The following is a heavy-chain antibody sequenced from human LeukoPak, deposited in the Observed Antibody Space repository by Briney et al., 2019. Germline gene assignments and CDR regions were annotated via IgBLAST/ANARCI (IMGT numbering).Heavy chain of an antibody. CDR1: GYTFTSYD. V-gene: IGHV1-8*01. D-gene: IGHD6-13*01. J-gene: IGHJ1*01. CDR2: MNPNSGNT. CDR3: ARRMGLSSSWYNDEYFQH. Sequence: ASVKVSCKASGYTFTSYDINWVRQATGQGLEWMGWMNPNSGNTGYAQKFQGRVTMTRNTSISTAYMELSSLRSEDTAVYYCARRMGLSSSWYNDEYFQHWVQGTLVTVSS.